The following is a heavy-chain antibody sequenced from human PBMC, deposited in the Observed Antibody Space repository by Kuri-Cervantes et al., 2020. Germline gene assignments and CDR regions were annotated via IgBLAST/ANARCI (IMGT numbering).Heavy chain of an antibody. V-gene: IGHV3-7*01. CDR2: IKQDGSVK. CDR3: ARGVGTQWPPP. D-gene: IGHD6-19*01. Sequence: GESLKISCAASGFTFTFYWMTWVRQAPGKGLERVADIKQDGSVKYYVDSVKGRFTISRDNARNSLYLQMNSLRVEDTAVYYCARGVGTQWPPPWGQGTLVTVSS. CDR1: GFTFTFYW. J-gene: IGHJ4*02.